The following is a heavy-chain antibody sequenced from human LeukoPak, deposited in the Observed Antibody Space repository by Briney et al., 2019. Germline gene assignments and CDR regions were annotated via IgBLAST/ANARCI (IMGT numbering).Heavy chain of an antibody. D-gene: IGHD1-26*01. J-gene: IGHJ3*02. Sequence: SETLSLTCIVSGGSISSYYWSWIRQPPGKGLEWIGYIYYTGSTNYNPSLKSRVTISVDTSKNQLSLKLSSVTAADTAVYYCARQDSGSYLDPLDIWGQGTVVTVSS. CDR2: IYYTGST. CDR1: GGSISSYY. V-gene: IGHV4-59*08. CDR3: ARQDSGSYLDPLDI.